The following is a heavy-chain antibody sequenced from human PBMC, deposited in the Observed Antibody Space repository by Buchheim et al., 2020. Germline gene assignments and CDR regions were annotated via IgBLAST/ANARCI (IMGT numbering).Heavy chain of an antibody. J-gene: IGHJ4*02. CDR2: LRGSGGST. D-gene: IGHD1-26*01. Sequence: EVQLLESGGGLVQPGGFLRLSCAASGFTFSSYAMSWVPQAPGKGLELVSALRGSGGSTYYADSVKGRFTISRDNSKKTLYLQMNSLRAEDTAVYYCARSGSYYIFDYWGQGTL. CDR1: GFTFSSYA. CDR3: ARSGSYYIFDY. V-gene: IGHV3-23*01.